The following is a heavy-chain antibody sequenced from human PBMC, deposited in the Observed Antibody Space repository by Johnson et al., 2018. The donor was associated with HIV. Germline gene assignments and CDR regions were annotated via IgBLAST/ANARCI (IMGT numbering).Heavy chain of an antibody. V-gene: IGHV3-30*04. D-gene: IGHD2-21*01. CDR3: ARGGLGGIGDPDAFDI. CDR2: ISYDGYNK. J-gene: IGHJ3*02. CDR1: RFTFSDYA. Sequence: QVQLVESGGGVFQPGRSLRLSCAASRFTFSDYAMHWVRQAPGKGLEWVALISYDGYNKYYAGSVRGRFTVSRDNSKNTLFLQMSSLRAEDTAVYYCARGGLGGIGDPDAFDIWGQWTMVTVSS.